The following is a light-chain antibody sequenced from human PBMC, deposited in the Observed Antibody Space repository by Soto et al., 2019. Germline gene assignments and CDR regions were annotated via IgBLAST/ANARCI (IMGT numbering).Light chain of an antibody. J-gene: IGKJ1*01. CDR1: QTISSNY. Sequence: EIVLTQSPGTLPFSPGERVTLSCRASQTISSNYLAWYQQKPGQAPRLLIYGASSRATGIPARFSGSASGTDFTLTISRLEPEDFALYFCQQYGNSTVAFGQGTKVDIK. CDR3: QQYGNSTVA. V-gene: IGKV3-20*01. CDR2: GAS.